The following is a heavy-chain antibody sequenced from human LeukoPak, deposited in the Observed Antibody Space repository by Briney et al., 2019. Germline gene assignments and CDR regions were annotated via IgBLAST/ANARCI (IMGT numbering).Heavy chain of an antibody. Sequence: GRSLRLSCAASGLTFSSYAMHWVRQAPGKRLEWVAVISYDGSNKYYADSVKGRFTISRDNSKNTLYLQTNSLRAEDTAVYYCASGRGRYCSSTSCYAPDYWGQGTLVTVSS. J-gene: IGHJ4*02. D-gene: IGHD2-2*01. CDR3: ASGRGRYCSSTSCYAPDY. CDR1: GLTFSSYA. V-gene: IGHV3-30-3*01. CDR2: ISYDGSNK.